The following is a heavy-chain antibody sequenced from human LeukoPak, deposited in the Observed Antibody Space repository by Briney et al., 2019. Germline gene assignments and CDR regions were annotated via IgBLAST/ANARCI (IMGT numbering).Heavy chain of an antibody. V-gene: IGHV4-39*01. D-gene: IGHD3-3*01. CDR2: IHYSGST. CDR1: GGSISSSRYY. Sequence: TSETLSLTCCVSGGSISSSRYYWGWIRQPPGKGLEWIGSIHYSGSTYYNPSLKSRVTISVDTSKNQFSLKLSSVTAADTAVYYCARLWLWSGDYAAFDIWGQGTMVTVSS. J-gene: IGHJ3*02. CDR3: ARLWLWSGDYAAFDI.